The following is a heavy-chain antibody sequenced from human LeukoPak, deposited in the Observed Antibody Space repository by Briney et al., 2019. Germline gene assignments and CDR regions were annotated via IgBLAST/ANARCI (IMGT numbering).Heavy chain of an antibody. V-gene: IGHV3-74*01. Sequence: GGSLRLSCAASGFTVSNSYMSWVRQAPGKGLEWVSRINSDGSSTTYADSVKGRSSISRDNAKNTLYLHMSSLRAEDTGVYYCARAVRAHPPADFWGQGTLVTVSS. CDR1: GFTVSNSY. J-gene: IGHJ4*02. CDR2: INSDGSST. CDR3: ARAVRAHPPADF. D-gene: IGHD3-3*01.